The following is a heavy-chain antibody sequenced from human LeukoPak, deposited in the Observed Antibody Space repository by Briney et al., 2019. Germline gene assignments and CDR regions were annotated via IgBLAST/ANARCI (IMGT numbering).Heavy chain of an antibody. D-gene: IGHD2-21*01. Sequence: QAGGSLRLSCAASEFTFSTFWMSWVRQAPGKGLEWVANIKADGSVKHYVDSVEGRFSISRENARSSLYLQMNSLRAEDTAVYYCVRDSDYQRNSGGLYAHYDALDIWGHGTMVTVSS. J-gene: IGHJ3*02. CDR3: VRDSDYQRNSGGLYAHYDALDI. V-gene: IGHV3-7*01. CDR2: IKADGSVK. CDR1: EFTFSTFW.